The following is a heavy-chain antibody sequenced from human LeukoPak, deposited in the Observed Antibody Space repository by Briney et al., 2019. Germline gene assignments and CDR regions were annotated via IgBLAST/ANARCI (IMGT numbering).Heavy chain of an antibody. CDR1: GFTFSSYG. D-gene: IGHD3-22*01. CDR3: AREVTGDDYYDSSGYYPIDY. Sequence: PGGSLRLSCAASGFTFSSYGMHWVRQAPGKGPEWVAVIWYDGSNKYYADSVKGRFTISRDNSKNTLYLQMNSLRAEDTAVYYCAREVTGDDYYDSSGYYPIDYWGQGTLVTVSS. CDR2: IWYDGSNK. V-gene: IGHV3-33*01. J-gene: IGHJ4*02.